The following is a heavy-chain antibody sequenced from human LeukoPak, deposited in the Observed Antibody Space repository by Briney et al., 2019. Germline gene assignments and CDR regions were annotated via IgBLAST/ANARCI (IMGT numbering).Heavy chain of an antibody. CDR2: INKDGSEK. Sequence: GGSLRLSCAASGFTFSSYWMSWVRQTPGKGLEWVANINKDGSEKYYMDSVRGRFTISRDNAKNSLSLQMDSLRVEDTAVYYCARELVVGPAEYFQNWGQGTLVTVSS. D-gene: IGHD2-8*02. CDR3: ARELVVGPAEYFQN. V-gene: IGHV3-7*01. J-gene: IGHJ1*01. CDR1: GFTFSSYW.